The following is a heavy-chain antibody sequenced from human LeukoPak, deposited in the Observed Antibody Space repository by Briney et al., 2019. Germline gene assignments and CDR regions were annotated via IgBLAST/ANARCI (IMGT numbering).Heavy chain of an antibody. Sequence: QPGGSLRLSCAASGFTVSSNYMSWVRQSPGKGLEWVSLIYTGGNTYYADSVKGRFTLSRDNSKNTVYLQMSSLRVEDTAVYFCASISDLLYYFDSWGQGTLVIVSS. CDR1: GFTVSSNY. V-gene: IGHV3-66*01. CDR2: IYTGGNT. J-gene: IGHJ4*02. CDR3: ASISDLLYYFDS.